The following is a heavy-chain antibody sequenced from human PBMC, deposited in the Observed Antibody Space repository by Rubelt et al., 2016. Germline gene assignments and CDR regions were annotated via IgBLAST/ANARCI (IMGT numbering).Heavy chain of an antibody. CDR1: GFTFSSYA. D-gene: IGHD6-19*01. J-gene: IGHJ6*02. CDR3: AKDPSVAGPLYYYYGMDV. CDR2: ISGSGGST. V-gene: IGHV3-23*01. Sequence: EVQLLESGGGLVQPGGSLRLSCAASGFTFSSYAMSWVRQAPGKGLEWVSAISGSGGSTYYADSVKGRFTISRDNSKNTLYLQMNSLRAEDTAVYYCAKDPSVAGPLYYYYGMDVWGQGTTVTVSS.